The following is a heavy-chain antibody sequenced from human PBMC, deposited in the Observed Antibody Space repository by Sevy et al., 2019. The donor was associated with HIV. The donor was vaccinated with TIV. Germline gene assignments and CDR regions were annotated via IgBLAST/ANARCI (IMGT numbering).Heavy chain of an antibody. V-gene: IGHV3-23*01. CDR1: GFTFDNFD. Sequence: GGSLRLSCAASGFTFDNFDMNWVRQAPGKGLEWVSGISGSGRSTYYADSVTGRFTISRDNSKNTVFLHMNTLRAEDKAVYYCAKVGGRATTNYYYGLDVWGPGTPVTVSS. J-gene: IGHJ6*02. D-gene: IGHD1-1*01. CDR2: ISGSGRST. CDR3: AKVGGRATTNYYYGLDV.